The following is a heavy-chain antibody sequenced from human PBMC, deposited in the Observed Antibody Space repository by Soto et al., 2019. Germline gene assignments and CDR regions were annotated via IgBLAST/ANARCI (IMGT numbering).Heavy chain of an antibody. CDR1: GCIFSSYA. CDR3: AKAVSDVLRFLEWLPDDAFDI. D-gene: IGHD3-3*01. Sequence: PGGSLRLSCAASGCIFSSYAMSWVCQAPGKGLEWVSAISGSGGSTYYADSVKGRFTISRDNSKNTLYLQMNSLRAEDTAVYYCAKAVSDVLRFLEWLPDDAFDIWGQGTMVTVSS. V-gene: IGHV3-23*01. J-gene: IGHJ3*02. CDR2: ISGSGGST.